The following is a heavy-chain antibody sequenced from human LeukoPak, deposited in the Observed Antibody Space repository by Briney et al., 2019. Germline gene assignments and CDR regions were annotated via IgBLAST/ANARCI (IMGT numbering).Heavy chain of an antibody. CDR3: ARYDIVATNWFDP. D-gene: IGHD5-12*01. CDR2: ITHRGST. Sequence: SETLSLTCAVYGGSFSGYYWSWIRQPPGKGLEWIGEITHRGSTNYNPSLKSRVTISVDTSKNQFSLKLNSVTAAHTAVYYCARYDIVATNWFDPWGQGTLVTVSS. CDR1: GGSFSGYY. J-gene: IGHJ5*02. V-gene: IGHV4-34*01.